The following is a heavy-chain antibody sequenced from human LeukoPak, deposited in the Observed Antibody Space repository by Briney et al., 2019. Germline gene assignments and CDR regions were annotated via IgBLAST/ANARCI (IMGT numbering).Heavy chain of an antibody. CDR1: GFTFSSYS. J-gene: IGHJ2*01. V-gene: IGHV3-21*04. CDR2: ISSSSSYI. Sequence: PGGSLRLSCAASGFTFSSYSMNWVRQAPGKGLEWVSSISSSSSYIYYADSVKGRFTISRDNAKNSLYLQMNSLRAEDMALYYCARDNAAYTHWYLDLWGRGTLVTVSS. D-gene: IGHD4-11*01. CDR3: ARDNAAYTHWYLDL.